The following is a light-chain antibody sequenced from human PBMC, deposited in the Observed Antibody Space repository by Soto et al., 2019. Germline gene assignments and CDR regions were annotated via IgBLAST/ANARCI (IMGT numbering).Light chain of an antibody. CDR2: SHN. CDR1: SSNIGSNT. J-gene: IGLJ2*01. CDR3: ATWDDSLNGVV. V-gene: IGLV1-44*01. Sequence: QSVLTQPPSASGTPGQRVTISCSGTSSNIGSNTVNWYQHLPGTAPKLLIYSHNQRPSGVPDRFSGSRSGNSASLAISGLQSADEGDYYCATWDDSLNGVVFGGGTKLTGL.